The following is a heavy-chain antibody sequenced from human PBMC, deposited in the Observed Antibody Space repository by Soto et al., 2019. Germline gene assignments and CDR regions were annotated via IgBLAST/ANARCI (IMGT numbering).Heavy chain of an antibody. CDR3: ARHGYGGNSGIDY. Sequence: SETLSLTCTVSGGSISIYYWSWILQPPGKGLEWIGYIYYSGSKTYNPPLKSRLTTSVDKSKNQSSLKMSSLTAADTAVYYCARHGYGGNSGIDYWGQGTLVTVSS. CDR2: IYYSGSK. D-gene: IGHD4-17*01. CDR1: GGSISIYY. V-gene: IGHV4-59*08. J-gene: IGHJ4*02.